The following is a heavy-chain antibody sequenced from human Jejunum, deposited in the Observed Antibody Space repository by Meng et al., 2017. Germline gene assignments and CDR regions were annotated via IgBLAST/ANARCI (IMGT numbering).Heavy chain of an antibody. J-gene: IGHJ4*02. CDR2: INSDGTST. V-gene: IGHV3-74*03. Sequence: EVQLVESGGGLVQPGGSLRLSCAASGFTVSTYWMHWVRQAPGKGLVWVSRINSDGTSTAYADSVKGRFTISSDHAKNTLYLQMDSLRADDTAVYYCTTDMITFGGVISFLGYWGQGTLVTVSS. D-gene: IGHD3-16*02. CDR1: GFTVSTYW. CDR3: TTDMITFGGVISFLGY.